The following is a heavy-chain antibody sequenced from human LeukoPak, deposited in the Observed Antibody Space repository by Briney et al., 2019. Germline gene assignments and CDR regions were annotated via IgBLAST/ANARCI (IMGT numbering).Heavy chain of an antibody. CDR2: ISSSGSTI. Sequence: GGSLRLSCAASGFTFSSYEMNWVRQAPGKGLEGVSYISSSGSTIYYADSVKGRFTISRDNAKNSLYLQMNSLRAEDTAVYYCARDGYCSGGSCEEIDYWGQGTLVPVSS. CDR3: ARDGYCSGGSCEEIDY. J-gene: IGHJ4*02. CDR1: GFTFSSYE. D-gene: IGHD2-15*01. V-gene: IGHV3-48*03.